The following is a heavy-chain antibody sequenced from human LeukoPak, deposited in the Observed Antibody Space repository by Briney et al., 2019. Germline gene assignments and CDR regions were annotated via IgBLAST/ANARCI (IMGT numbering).Heavy chain of an antibody. J-gene: IGHJ4*02. V-gene: IGHV4-59*01. CDR1: GGSISGYS. Sequence: PSQTLSLTCTVSGGSISGYSCSWIRQPPGKGPEWLGYIYYSGSTNYNPSLKSRVTISVDTSKNHFSLKLTSVTAADTAVYYCVRGLKPFDSWGQGTLVTVSS. CDR2: IYYSGST. CDR3: VRGLKPFDS.